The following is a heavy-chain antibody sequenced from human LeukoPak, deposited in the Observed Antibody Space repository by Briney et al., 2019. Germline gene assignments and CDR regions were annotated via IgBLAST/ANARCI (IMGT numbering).Heavy chain of an antibody. CDR1: GFTFTSSA. CDR2: IVVGSGNT. V-gene: IGHV1-58*02. D-gene: IGHD4-17*01. CDR3: ARGVPWDYGDYHFGY. Sequence: GASVKVSCKASGFTFTSSAMQWVRQARGQRLEWIGWIVVGSGNTNYAQKFQGRVTMTRNSSIRTAYMELSSLRSEDTAVYYCARGVPWDYGDYHFGYWGQGTLLTVSS. J-gene: IGHJ4*02.